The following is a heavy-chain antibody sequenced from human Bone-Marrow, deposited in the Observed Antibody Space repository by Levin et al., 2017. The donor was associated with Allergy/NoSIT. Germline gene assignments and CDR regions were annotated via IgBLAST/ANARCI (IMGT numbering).Heavy chain of an antibody. CDR2: IKPKNDGGTT. V-gene: IGHV3-15*01. Sequence: PGGSLRLSCAGSGFTFANGWMNWVRQAPGKGLEWVGRIKPKNDGGTTDYAAPVKDRFTISRDDSKNTIYLQMNSLKTEDTALYYCTTDRGPRYCSRTTCSWTSWGQGTLVTVSS. D-gene: IGHD2-2*01. J-gene: IGHJ5*02. CDR3: TTDRGPRYCSRTTCSWTS. CDR1: GFTFANGW.